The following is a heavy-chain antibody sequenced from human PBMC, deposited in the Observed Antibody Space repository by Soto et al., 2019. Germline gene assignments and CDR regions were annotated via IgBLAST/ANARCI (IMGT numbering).Heavy chain of an antibody. CDR1: QYNFTNYC. D-gene: IGHD3-22*01. CDR2: INPSGGST. Sequence: QVQLVQSGADSKTPGASVKVSCKASQYNFTNYCVHWVRQAPGQGLEWMGVINPSGGSTKYAQRFRGRVTMTRDTSTNTVYMDLRSLRPEDTAVYFCARALYDTDSVPVGAESRYYVMDVWGRGTTVTVSS. CDR3: ARALYDTDSVPVGAESRYYVMDV. V-gene: IGHV1-46*01. J-gene: IGHJ6*02.